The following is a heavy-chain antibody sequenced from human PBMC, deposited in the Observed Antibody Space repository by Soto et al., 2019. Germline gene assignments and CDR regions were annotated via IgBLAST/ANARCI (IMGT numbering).Heavy chain of an antibody. CDR1: VYSFTGLN. D-gene: IGHD3-22*01. J-gene: IGHJ4*02. CDR3: ARYLDTRAYYFFDS. V-gene: IGHV1-2*02. Sequence: XSVKVSRKASVYSFTGLNMHCLRQNPGQGFEWMGWINSNNGDTKYAQKFQGRVTLTTDTSISTSYMELSSMRPDDTAVYYCARYLDTRAYYFFDSWGQGTVFTVSS. CDR2: INSNNGDT.